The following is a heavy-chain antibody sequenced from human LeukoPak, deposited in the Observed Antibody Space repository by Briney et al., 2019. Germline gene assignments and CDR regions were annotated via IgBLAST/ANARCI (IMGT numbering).Heavy chain of an antibody. Sequence: GGSLRLSCAASGFTFSNYAMRWVRQAPGKGLEWVAVIWYDGSNENYADTVKGRFTISRDNSKNMLNLQVNSPRAEDTAVYYCARRSAVGTHGMDVWGKGTTVTVSS. CDR3: ARRSAVGTHGMDV. CDR1: GFTFSNYA. D-gene: IGHD6-13*01. J-gene: IGHJ6*04. CDR2: IWYDGSNE. V-gene: IGHV3-33*01.